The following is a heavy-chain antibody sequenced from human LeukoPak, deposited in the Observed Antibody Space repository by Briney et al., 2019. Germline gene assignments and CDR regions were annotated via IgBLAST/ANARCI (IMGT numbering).Heavy chain of an antibody. CDR3: ARKSYTSGCFDY. CDR1: GFTFSSYW. CDR2: IKQDGSEK. V-gene: IGHV3-7*05. J-gene: IGHJ4*02. D-gene: IGHD6-19*01. Sequence: GGSLRLSCAASGFTFSSYWMTWVRQAPGKGLEWVANIKQDGSEKYYVGSVKGRFTISRDNAKISLYLQMNSLRAEDTAVYYCARKSYTSGCFDYWGRGTLVTVSS.